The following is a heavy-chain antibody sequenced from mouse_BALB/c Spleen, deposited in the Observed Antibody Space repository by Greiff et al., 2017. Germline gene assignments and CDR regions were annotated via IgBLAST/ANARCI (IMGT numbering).Heavy chain of an antibody. CDR3: TTGFDY. V-gene: IGHV1S81*02. CDR1: GYTFTSYY. CDR2: INPSNGGT. J-gene: IGHJ2*01. Sequence: QVHVKQSGAELVKPGASVKLSCKASGYTFTSYYMYWVKQRPGQGLEWIGEINPSNGGTNFNEKFKSKATLTVDKSSSTAYMQLSSLTSEDSAVYYCTTGFDYWGQGTTLTVSS. D-gene: IGHD4-1*01.